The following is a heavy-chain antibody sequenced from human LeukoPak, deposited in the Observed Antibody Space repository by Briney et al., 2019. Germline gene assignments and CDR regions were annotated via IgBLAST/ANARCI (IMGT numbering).Heavy chain of an antibody. CDR1: GYSISSGYY. V-gene: IGHV4-38-2*02. D-gene: IGHD3-10*01. CDR2: IYHSGSI. J-gene: IGHJ4*02. Sequence: SETLSLTCAVSGYSISSGYYWGWIRQPPGKGLEWIGSIYHSGSIYYNPSLKSRVTISVDTSKNQFSLKLSSVTAADTAVYYCARDRRGMVREYYFDYWGQGTLVTVSS. CDR3: ARDRRGMVREYYFDY.